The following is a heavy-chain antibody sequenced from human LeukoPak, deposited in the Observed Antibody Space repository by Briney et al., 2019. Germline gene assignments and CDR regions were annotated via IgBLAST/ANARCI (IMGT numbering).Heavy chain of an antibody. Sequence: PGASLRLSCAASGIMFSDYSMSWVRQAPGKGLEWVSIISGSGAHTYYAASVTGRSTLSRDNSKNTLFLRMNSLRVEDTAVYFCAKMYHMHTSYYYGMDVWGHGTAVTVSS. D-gene: IGHD2-2*01. CDR3: AKMYHMHTSYYYGMDV. V-gene: IGHV3-23*01. CDR1: GIMFSDYS. J-gene: IGHJ6*02. CDR2: ISGSGAHT.